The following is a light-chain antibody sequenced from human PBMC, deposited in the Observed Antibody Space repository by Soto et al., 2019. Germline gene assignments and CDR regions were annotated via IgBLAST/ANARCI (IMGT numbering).Light chain of an antibody. V-gene: IGLV1-47*01. CDR1: SSNIGSNY. J-gene: IGLJ3*02. Sequence: QSVLTQPPSASGTPGQRVTISCSGSSSNIGSNYVFWYQQLPGTAPKLLIYRNNQRPSGVPDRFSVSKSGTSASLAISGLRSEDEADYYCAAWDDRLSGRVFGGGTKLTVL. CDR3: AAWDDRLSGRV. CDR2: RNN.